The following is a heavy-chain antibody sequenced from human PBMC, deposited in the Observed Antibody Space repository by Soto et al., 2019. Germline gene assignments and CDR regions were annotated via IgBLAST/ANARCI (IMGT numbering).Heavy chain of an antibody. CDR3: VYSSAALRSRERVLENVFDA. Sequence: QITLKESGPTLVKPTQTRTLSCAFSGFSLSSNGASVGWFRQPPGKALEWLALIYWDDDKRYRSSLKSGVTTSKDTSRKQMVLEMTSLRPMDTATYYCVYSSAALRSRERVLENVFDAWGQGTLVTVSS. V-gene: IGHV2-5*02. CDR1: GFSLSSNGAS. J-gene: IGHJ3*01. D-gene: IGHD2-2*01. CDR2: IYWDDDK.